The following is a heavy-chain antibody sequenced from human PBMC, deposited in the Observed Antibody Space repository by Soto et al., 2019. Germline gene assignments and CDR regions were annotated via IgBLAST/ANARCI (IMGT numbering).Heavy chain of an antibody. CDR2: ISGSGGDT. CDR3: AKGGRSSSGLDFDY. D-gene: IGHD6-6*01. V-gene: IGHV3-23*01. J-gene: IGHJ4*02. CDR1: GFTFSSYA. Sequence: EVQLLESGGGLVQPGGSLRLSCAASGFTFSSYAMNWVRQAPGKGLEWVSTISGSGGDTYYADSVKGRFNISRDNSKYTLSLQMDSLRAEDTAVYYCAKGGRSSSGLDFDYWGQGTLVTVSS.